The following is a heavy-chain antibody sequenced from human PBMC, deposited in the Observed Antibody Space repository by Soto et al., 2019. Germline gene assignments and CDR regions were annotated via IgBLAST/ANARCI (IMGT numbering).Heavy chain of an antibody. J-gene: IGHJ3*01. CDR3: AHPLGYGVFDAYDF. V-gene: IGHV3-23*01. D-gene: IGHD4-17*01. Sequence: EVQLLESGGGLVQPGGSLRLSCAASGFTFSTYAMSWVRQAPGKGLEWVSAISSSGSDTYHADSVKGRFTISSDNSISTLFLQMTSLRTEDTAVYYCAHPLGYGVFDAYDFWGQGAMVTGSS. CDR1: GFTFSTYA. CDR2: ISSSGSDT.